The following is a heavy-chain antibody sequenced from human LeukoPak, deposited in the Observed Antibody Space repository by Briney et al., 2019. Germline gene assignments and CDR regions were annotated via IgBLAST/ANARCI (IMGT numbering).Heavy chain of an antibody. CDR3: ASPAATRFAFDI. CDR2: IYSGGST. J-gene: IGHJ3*02. D-gene: IGHD2-15*01. CDR1: GFTVSSNY. V-gene: IGHV3-53*01. Sequence: GGSLRLSCAASGFTVSSNYMSWVRQAPGKGLEWVSVIYSGGSTYYADSVKGRFTISRDNSKNTLYLQMNSLRAEDTAVYYCASPAATRFAFDIWGQGTMVTVSS.